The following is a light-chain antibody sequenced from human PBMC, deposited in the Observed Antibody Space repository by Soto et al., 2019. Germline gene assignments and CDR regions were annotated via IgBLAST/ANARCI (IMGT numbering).Light chain of an antibody. CDR1: SSSKW. J-gene: IGKJ2*01. CDR2: DVS. Sequence: IPITQSPFTLASSFGDTITMTCRSSSKWLAWYQKKPGKAPKLLIYDVSNLERGVPPRFSGSTSGAESTLTITGLQPDDLGTYYCQHTTDFTFGQGTKVDIK. V-gene: IGKV1-5*01. CDR3: QHTTDFT.